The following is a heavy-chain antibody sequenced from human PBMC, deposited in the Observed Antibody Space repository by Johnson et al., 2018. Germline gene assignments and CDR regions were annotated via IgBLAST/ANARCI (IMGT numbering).Heavy chain of an antibody. J-gene: IGHJ6*02. V-gene: IGHV4-39*01. CDR1: GGSISSSSYY. CDR3: ARRGVVYATGQSHGMDV. CDR2: IYYSGST. D-gene: IGHD2-8*02. Sequence: QVQLQESGPGLVKPSETLSLTCTVSGGSISSSSYYWGWIRQPPGKGLEWIGSIYYSGSTYYTPSLKSRVTISVDTSKNQFSLKLSSLTAADTAVYYSARRGVVYATGQSHGMDVWGQGTTVTVSS.